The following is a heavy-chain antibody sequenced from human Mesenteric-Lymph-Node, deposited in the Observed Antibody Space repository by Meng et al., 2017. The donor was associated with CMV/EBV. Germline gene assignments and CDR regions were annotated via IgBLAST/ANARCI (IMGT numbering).Heavy chain of an antibody. CDR2: VFFNGST. Sequence: ETLSLTCTVSGAFMHTYYWSWLRQPAGKGLEWIGNVFFNGSTNYNPSLPSRVSLSVDTPESHFSLWLKSVTTADTAVYFCAWAGPVFRYSTVDWFDPWGQGTLVTVSS. CDR1: GAFMHTYY. D-gene: IGHD3-9*01. V-gene: IGHV4-59*01. CDR3: AWAGPVFRYSTVDWFDP. J-gene: IGHJ5*02.